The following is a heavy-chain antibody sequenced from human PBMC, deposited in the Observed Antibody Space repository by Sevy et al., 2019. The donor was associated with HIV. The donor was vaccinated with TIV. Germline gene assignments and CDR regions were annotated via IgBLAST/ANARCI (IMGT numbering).Heavy chain of an antibody. CDR2: VSYDGDNK. CDR1: GFTFSSYG. CDR3: VKDMVDCSGGTCYSGAVSPFDF. J-gene: IGHJ4*02. Sequence: GGSLRLSCAASGFTFSSYGMHWVRQAPGKGLEWVAIVSYDGDNKYYADSVKGRFTISRDSSKNTLYLQMSSLRDEGTAVYFCVKDMVDCSGGTCYSGAVSPFDFWGQGTLVTVSS. V-gene: IGHV3-30*18. D-gene: IGHD2-15*01.